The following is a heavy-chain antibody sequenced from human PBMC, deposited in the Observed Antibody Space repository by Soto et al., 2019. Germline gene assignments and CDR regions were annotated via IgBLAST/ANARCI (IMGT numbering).Heavy chain of an antibody. J-gene: IGHJ4*02. CDR1: GYTFTSYC. V-gene: IGHV1-18*04. D-gene: IGHD3-22*01. CDR2: ISAYNGNT. CDR3: ARTTYYYDSSGYYYREELDY. Sequence: ASVKVSCKASGYTFTSYCISWVRQAPGQGLEWMGWISAYNGNTNYAQKLQGRVTMTTDTSTSTAYMELRSLRSDDTAVYYCARTTYYYDSSGYYYREELDYWGQGTLVTVSS.